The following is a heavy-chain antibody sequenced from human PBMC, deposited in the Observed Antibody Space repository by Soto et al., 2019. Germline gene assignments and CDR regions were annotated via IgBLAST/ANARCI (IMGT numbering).Heavy chain of an antibody. Sequence: GGSLRLSCAASGFTFSNAWMSWVRQAPGKGLEWVGRIKSKTDGGTTDYAAPVKGRFTISRDDSKNTLYLQMNSLKTEDTAVYYCRSDYGDYVNFDYWGQGTLVTVSS. J-gene: IGHJ4*02. CDR2: IKSKTDGGTT. D-gene: IGHD4-17*01. CDR3: RSDYGDYVNFDY. V-gene: IGHV3-15*01. CDR1: GFTFSNAW.